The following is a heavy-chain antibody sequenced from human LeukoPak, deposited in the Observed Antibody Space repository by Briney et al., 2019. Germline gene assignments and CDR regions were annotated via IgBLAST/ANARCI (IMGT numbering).Heavy chain of an antibody. CDR2: MNPNSGNT. D-gene: IGHD4-23*01. J-gene: IGHJ4*02. CDR3: ARGLWTTVVRSFGY. V-gene: IGHV1-8*01. Sequence: EASVKVSCKASGYTFTSYDINWVRQATGQWPEWMGWMNPNSGNTGYAQKFQGRVTMTRNTSISTAYMELSSLRSEDTAVYYCARGLWTTVVRSFGYWGQGTLVTVSP. CDR1: GYTFTSYD.